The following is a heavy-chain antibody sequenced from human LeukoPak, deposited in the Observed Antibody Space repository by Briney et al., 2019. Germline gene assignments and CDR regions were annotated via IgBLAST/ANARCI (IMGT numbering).Heavy chain of an antibody. CDR1: GFTFSRYW. V-gene: IGHV3-7*01. CDR3: ARGGYSSSWYYFDY. D-gene: IGHD6-13*01. Sequence: PGGSLRLSFAASGFTFSRYWMHWVRQAPGKGLEWVANIKQDGSEKYYVDSVKGRFTISRDNAKNSLYLQMNSLRAEDTAVYYCARGGYSSSWYYFDYWGQGTLVTVSS. CDR2: IKQDGSEK. J-gene: IGHJ4*02.